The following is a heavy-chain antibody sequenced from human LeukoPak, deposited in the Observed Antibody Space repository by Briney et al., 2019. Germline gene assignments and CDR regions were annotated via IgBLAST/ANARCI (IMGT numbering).Heavy chain of an antibody. CDR2: IIPIFGTA. J-gene: IGHJ6*04. V-gene: IGHV1-69*06. CDR3: AKGTGLRPMVREDPDV. Sequence: GASVKVSCKASGGTFSSYAISWVRQAPGQGLEWMEGIIPIFGTANYAQKFQGRVTITADKSTSTAYMELSSLRAEDTAVYYCAKGTGLRPMVREDPDVWGKGTTVTISS. D-gene: IGHD3-10*01. CDR1: GGTFSSYA.